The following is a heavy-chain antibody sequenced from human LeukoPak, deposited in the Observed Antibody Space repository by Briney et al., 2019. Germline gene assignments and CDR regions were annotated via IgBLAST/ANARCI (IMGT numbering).Heavy chain of an antibody. J-gene: IGHJ4*01. V-gene: IGHV4-39*07. D-gene: IGHD6-6*01. CDR2: IYYSGST. Sequence: SETLSITCTVSGGSISSSSYYWGWIRQPPGKGLEWIGSIYYSGSTYYNPSLKSRVTISVDTSKNQFSLKLSSVTAADTAVYYCARGFSSIAARYFDYWGHGTLVTVSS. CDR3: ARGFSSIAARYFDY. CDR1: GGSISSSSYY.